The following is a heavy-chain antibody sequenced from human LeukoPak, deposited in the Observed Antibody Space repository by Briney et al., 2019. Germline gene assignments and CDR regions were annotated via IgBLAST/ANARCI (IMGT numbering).Heavy chain of an antibody. CDR1: GGTFSSYA. J-gene: IGHJ4*02. CDR2: IIPILGIA. CDR3: AREAPGWFGEGALDY. V-gene: IGHV1-69*04. Sequence: ASVKVSCKASGGTFSSYAISWVRQAPGQGLEWMGRIIPILGIANYAQKFQGRVTITADKSTSTAYMELSSLRSEDTAVYYCAREAPGWFGEGALDYWGQGTLVTVSS. D-gene: IGHD3-10*01.